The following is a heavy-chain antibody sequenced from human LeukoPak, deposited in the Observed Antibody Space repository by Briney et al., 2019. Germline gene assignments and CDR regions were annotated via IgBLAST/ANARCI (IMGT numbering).Heavy chain of an antibody. CDR2: IYCSGTT. V-gene: IGHV4-59*01. D-gene: IGHD6-13*01. CDR3: VRGVYIAAAQYGY. CDR1: GGSISSYY. Sequence: PSETLSLTCTVSGGSISSYYWSWIRQPPGKGLEWIGYIYCSGTTNYNPSLKSRVTISVDTSKNQFSLKLSSVTAADTAVYYCVRGVYIAAAQYGYWGQGTLVTVSS. J-gene: IGHJ4*02.